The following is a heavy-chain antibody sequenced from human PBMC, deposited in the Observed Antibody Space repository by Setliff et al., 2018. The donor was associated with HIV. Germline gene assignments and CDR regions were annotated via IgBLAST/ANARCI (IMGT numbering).Heavy chain of an antibody. CDR1: GGSISSSSYY. V-gene: IGHV4-39*07. CDR2: MYYSGCT. D-gene: IGHD3-10*01. CDR3: ARGRFHRLNRPYSGSGSLGIQYFDY. Sequence: PSETLSLTCTVSGGSISSSSYYWGWVRQPPGKGLEWIGSMYYSGCTYYTPSLKSRITISLDTSKNQFSLRMRSVTATDTALYYCARGRFHRLNRPYSGSGSLGIQYFDYWGQGTLVTVSS. J-gene: IGHJ4*02.